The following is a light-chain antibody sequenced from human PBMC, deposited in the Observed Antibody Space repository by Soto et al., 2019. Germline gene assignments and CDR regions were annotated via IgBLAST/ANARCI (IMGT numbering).Light chain of an antibody. CDR1: QSVNSN. Sequence: EIVMTQSPATLSVSPGERATLSCRASQSVNSNLAWYQQKLGQAPRLLIYGASTRATGIPARFSGSGSGTEFTLTISSLQSEDFAVYHCQQYENWPLTFGGGTKV. CDR3: QQYENWPLT. V-gene: IGKV3-15*01. CDR2: GAS. J-gene: IGKJ4*01.